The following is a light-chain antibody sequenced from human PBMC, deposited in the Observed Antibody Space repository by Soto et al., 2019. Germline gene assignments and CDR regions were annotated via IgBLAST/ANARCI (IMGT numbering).Light chain of an antibody. CDR3: QQYGGSPPAYT. CDR1: QSVDRNY. CDR2: ATS. J-gene: IGKJ2*01. V-gene: IGKV3-20*01. Sequence: EVVLTQSPGPLSLSPGERATLSCRASQSVDRNYLSWFQHKRGQPPRVLVFATSSRAAGTPVRFSGSGSGKNLNLPITRVEPEDFGVYYCQQYGGSPPAYTFGLGTKLEI.